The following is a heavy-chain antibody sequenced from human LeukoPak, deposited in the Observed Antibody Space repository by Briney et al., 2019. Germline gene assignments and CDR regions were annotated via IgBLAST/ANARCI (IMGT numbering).Heavy chain of an antibody. J-gene: IGHJ5*02. D-gene: IGHD2-15*01. V-gene: IGHV3-33*01. CDR3: VRDYSKRDGPDNWFDP. Sequence: GGSLRLSCVASGFTFSIYAMHWVRQAPGKGLEWVATIWYDGNNKYYADSVKGRFTISRDNYKNTLSLQMNSLRAEDTAVYYCVRDYSKRDGPDNWFDPWGQGTLVTVSS. CDR1: GFTFSIYA. CDR2: IWYDGNNK.